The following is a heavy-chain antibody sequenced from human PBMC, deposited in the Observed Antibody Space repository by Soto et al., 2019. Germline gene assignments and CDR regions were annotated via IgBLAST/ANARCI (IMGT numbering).Heavy chain of an antibody. CDR1: GGSISSGGHY. J-gene: IGHJ4*02. V-gene: IGHV4-31*03. D-gene: IGHD3-10*01. Sequence: SETLSLTCTVSGGSISSGGHYWNWVRQHPGKGLEWIGYIYFNGSTYYNPSLKSRVTISLDTSKSQFSLKLSSVTAADTAVYYCARVTRITLIRGVPDFWGQGTLVTASS. CDR3: ARVTRITLIRGVPDF. CDR2: IYFNGST.